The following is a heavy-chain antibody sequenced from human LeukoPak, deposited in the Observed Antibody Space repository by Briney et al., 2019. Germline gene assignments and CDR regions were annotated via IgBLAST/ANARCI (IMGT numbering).Heavy chain of an antibody. J-gene: IGHJ4*02. Sequence: GGSLRLSCAASGFTFSNYFMNWVSRAPGKGLEWVSSISSSSSYIYYADSVKGRFTISRDNAKNSMYLQMNSLRAEDRAVYNRASTIFVIRGVIPYFDYWGQGTLVTVSS. CDR2: ISSSSSYI. CDR3: ASTIFVIRGVIPYFDY. V-gene: IGHV3-21*01. D-gene: IGHD3-10*01. CDR1: GFTFSNYF.